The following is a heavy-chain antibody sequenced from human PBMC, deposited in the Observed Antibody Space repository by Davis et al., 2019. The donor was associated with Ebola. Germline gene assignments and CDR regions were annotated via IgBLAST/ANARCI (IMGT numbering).Heavy chain of an antibody. V-gene: IGHV3-72*01. CDR2: IGDRPRSFPT. CDR3: ARDVVRRGGDYYYRGLDV. D-gene: IGHD3-16*01. J-gene: IGHJ6*04. CDR1: GFTFSDHY. Sequence: GGSLRLSCAASGFTFSDHYMDWVRQAPGKGLEWVGRIGDRPRSFPTDYAASVRDRFTISRDDSKNTLYLQMNSLKTEDSAVYYCARDVVRRGGDYYYRGLDVCGKGTTVTVSS.